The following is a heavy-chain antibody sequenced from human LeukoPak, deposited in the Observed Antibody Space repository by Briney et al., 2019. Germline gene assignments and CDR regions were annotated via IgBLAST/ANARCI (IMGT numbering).Heavy chain of an antibody. CDR1: GFTFSNYA. J-gene: IGHJ3*02. D-gene: IGHD5-24*01. V-gene: IGHV3-23*01. Sequence: PGGSLRLSCAASGFTFSNYAMSWVRQAPGKGLQWVSGISGTGGSTYYADSVKGRFTISRDNSKNTLYLQMNSLRAEDTAVYYCAKGGSDGYNSGTVALDIWGQGTMVTVSS. CDR3: AKGGSDGYNSGTVALDI. CDR2: ISGTGGST.